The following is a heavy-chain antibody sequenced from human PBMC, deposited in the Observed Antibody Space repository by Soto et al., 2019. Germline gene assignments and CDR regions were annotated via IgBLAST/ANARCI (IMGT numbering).Heavy chain of an antibody. CDR2: AYYSGDT. V-gene: IGHV4-39*01. J-gene: IGHJ6*03. Sequence: QPPGKGLEWIGTAYYSGDTHYNPSLKSRVTISVDTSKNHFSLNLRSVTATDTAVYQCAKHFWRPRSFLEVLGKGT. D-gene: IGHD3-3*01. CDR3: AKHFWRPRSFLEV.